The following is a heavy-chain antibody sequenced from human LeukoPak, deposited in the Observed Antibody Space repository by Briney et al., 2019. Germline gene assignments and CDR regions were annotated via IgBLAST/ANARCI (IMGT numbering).Heavy chain of an antibody. CDR2: IYYSGST. D-gene: IGHD6-13*01. CDR3: ARETAAGPV. Sequence: SETLSLTCAVYGGSFSGYYWSWIRQPPGKGLEWIGYIYYSGSTNYNPSLKSRVTISVDRSKNQFSLKLSSVTAADTAVYYCARETAAGPVWGQGTLVTVSS. V-gene: IGHV4-59*12. J-gene: IGHJ4*02. CDR1: GGSFSGYY.